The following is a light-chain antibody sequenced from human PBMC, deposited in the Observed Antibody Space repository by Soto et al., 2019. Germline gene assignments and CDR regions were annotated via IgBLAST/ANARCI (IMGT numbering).Light chain of an antibody. J-gene: IGLJ1*01. CDR2: EVT. CDR1: SGDIGSYNR. V-gene: IGLV2-14*01. CDR3: SSYTNIKTTACV. Sequence: QSVLTQPASVSGSPGQSITISCTGTSGDIGSYNRVSWYQQHPGKAPKLIIYEVTDRPSGVSNRFSGSKSGNTASLTISGLQAEDEAEYYCSSYTNIKTTACVFGTWTKVTVL.